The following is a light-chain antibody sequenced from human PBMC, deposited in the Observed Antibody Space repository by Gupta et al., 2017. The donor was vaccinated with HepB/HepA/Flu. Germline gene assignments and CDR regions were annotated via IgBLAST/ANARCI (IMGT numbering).Light chain of an antibody. Sequence: SFALTQPPSVSVSPGQTARITCSAGAFPNKYAYWYKQKPGEAPVLVIYKDNARPSGIPERFSGSSSGTIVTLTISGVQADDEADYYCQSGDSSGTHQVFGGGTKLTVL. CDR2: KDN. CDR3: QSGDSSGTHQV. V-gene: IGLV3-25*03. J-gene: IGLJ3*02. CDR1: AFPNKY.